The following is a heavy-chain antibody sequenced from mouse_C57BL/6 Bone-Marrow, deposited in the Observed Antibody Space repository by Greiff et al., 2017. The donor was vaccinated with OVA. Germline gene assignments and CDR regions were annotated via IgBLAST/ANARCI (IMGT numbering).Heavy chain of an antibody. V-gene: IGHV1-18*01. J-gene: IGHJ2*01. CDR2: INPNNGGT. Sequence: EVQGVESGPELVKPGASVKIPCKASGYTFTDYNMDWVKQSHGKSLEWIGDINPNNGGTIYNQKFKGKATLTVDKSSSTAYMELRSLTSEDTAVYYCARVAYYSNYFDYWGQGTTLTVSS. CDR3: ARVAYYSNYFDY. CDR1: GYTFTDYN. D-gene: IGHD2-5*01.